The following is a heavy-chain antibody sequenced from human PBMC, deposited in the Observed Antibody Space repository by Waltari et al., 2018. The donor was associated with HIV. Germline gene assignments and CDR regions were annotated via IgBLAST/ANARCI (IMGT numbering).Heavy chain of an antibody. CDR1: GGSISSGGYY. D-gene: IGHD3-22*01. CDR2: IYYSGST. V-gene: IGHV4-31*03. J-gene: IGHJ4*02. Sequence: QVQLQESGPGLVKPSQTLSLTCTVSGGSISSGGYYWRWIRQHPGKGLEWIGYIYYSGSTYYNPSLKSRVTISVDTSKNQFSLKLSSVTAADTAVYYCARENRSGLGSSFDYWGQGTLVTVSS. CDR3: ARENRSGLGSSFDY.